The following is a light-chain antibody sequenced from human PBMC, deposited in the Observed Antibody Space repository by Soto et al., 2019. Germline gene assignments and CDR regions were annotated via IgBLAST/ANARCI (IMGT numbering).Light chain of an antibody. CDR3: AAWDDNLNGPHWV. Sequence: QSALTQPASVSGSPGQSITISCTGTSSDVGGYNYVSWYQQHPGKAPKLMIYEVSNRPSGVSNRFSGSKSGNTASLTISGLQAEDEADYYCAAWDDNLNGPHWVFGGGTKLTVL. CDR1: SSDVGGYNY. J-gene: IGLJ3*02. CDR2: EVS. V-gene: IGLV2-14*01.